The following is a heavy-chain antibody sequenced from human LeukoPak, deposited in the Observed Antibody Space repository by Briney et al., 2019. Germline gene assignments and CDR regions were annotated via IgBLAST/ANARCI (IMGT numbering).Heavy chain of an antibody. J-gene: IGHJ4*02. V-gene: IGHV3-30*04. Sequence: GGSLRLSCAASGFTFSSYAMHWVRQAPGKGLEWVAVISYDGSNKYYADSVKGRFTISRDNSKNTLYLQMNSLRAEDTAVYYCASGLRNYSPFDYWGQGTLVTVSS. CDR1: GFTFSSYA. D-gene: IGHD5-24*01. CDR2: ISYDGSNK. CDR3: ASGLRNYSPFDY.